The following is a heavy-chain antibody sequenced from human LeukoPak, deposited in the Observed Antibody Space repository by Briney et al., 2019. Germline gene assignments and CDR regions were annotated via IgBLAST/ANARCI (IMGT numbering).Heavy chain of an antibody. D-gene: IGHD6-13*01. J-gene: IGHJ3*02. CDR3: ARRAGSSWRKLRPVKVVFDI. CDR2: IYYSGST. V-gene: IGHV4-59*12. Sequence: SETLSLTCTVSGGSISSYYWSWIRQPPGKGLEWIGYIYYSGSTNYNPSLKSRVTISVDTSKNQFSLKLSSVTAADTAVYYCARRAGSSWRKLRPVKVVFDIWGQGTMVTVSS. CDR1: GGSISSYY.